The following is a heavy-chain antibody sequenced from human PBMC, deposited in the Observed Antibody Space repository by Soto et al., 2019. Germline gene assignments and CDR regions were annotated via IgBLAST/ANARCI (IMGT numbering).Heavy chain of an antibody. V-gene: IGHV3-23*01. CDR3: ARRGSGSYYDY. CDR1: GFTFSSYA. CDR2: ISGSGDST. D-gene: IGHD1-26*01. J-gene: IGHJ4*02. Sequence: EVQLLESGGGLVQPGGSLRLSCAASGFTFSSYAMRWVCQAPGKGLEWVSAISGSGDSTYYADSVKGRFTIYRDNSKNTLYLQMNSLRAEDTAVYYCARRGSGSYYDYWGQGTLVTVSS.